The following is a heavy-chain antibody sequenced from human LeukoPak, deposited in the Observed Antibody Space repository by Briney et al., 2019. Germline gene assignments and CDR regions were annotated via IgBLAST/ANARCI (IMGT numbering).Heavy chain of an antibody. J-gene: IGHJ4*02. CDR2: IGIRGDT. CDR1: GFTFIDYD. CDR3: ARGGIQVSGIDEFDY. V-gene: IGHV3-13*01. Sequence: GGSLRLSCAASGFTFIDYDMHWVRQVIRKGLEWVSAIGIRGDTHYSGSVKGRFTISRENAESSLYLQMNSLRAEDTAVYYCARGGIQVSGIDEFDYWGQGTLVTVSS. D-gene: IGHD6-19*01.